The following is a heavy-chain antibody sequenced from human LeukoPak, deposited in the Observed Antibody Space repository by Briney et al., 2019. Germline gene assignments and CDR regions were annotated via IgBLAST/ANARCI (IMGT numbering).Heavy chain of an antibody. CDR2: IYNTVDV. CDR3: ARGRHYDITGFNPTYYFDS. V-gene: IGHV4-59*01. D-gene: IGHD3-9*01. Sequence: SETLSLTCTVSGASIVGSYWTWIRQSPGEGLQYVGYIYNTVDVNYSPSLRSRVTISIDMSRNQFSLTLNSVTTADTAIYYCARGRHYDITGFNPTYYFDSWGQGALVTVSS. CDR1: GASIVGSY. J-gene: IGHJ4*02.